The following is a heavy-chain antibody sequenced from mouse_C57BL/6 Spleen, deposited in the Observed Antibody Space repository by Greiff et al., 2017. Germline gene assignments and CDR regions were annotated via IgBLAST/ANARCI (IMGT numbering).Heavy chain of an antibody. CDR3: ARSDGNYVSAWFAY. CDR2: IYPGSGST. V-gene: IGHV1-55*01. CDR1: GYTFTSYW. D-gene: IGHD2-1*01. J-gene: IGHJ3*01. Sequence: QVQLQQSGTELVKPGASVKLSCKASGYTFTSYWMHWVKQRPGQGLEWIGDIYPGSGSTNYNEKFKSKATLTVDTSSSTAYMQLSSLTSEDSAVYYCARSDGNYVSAWFAYWGQGTLVTVSA.